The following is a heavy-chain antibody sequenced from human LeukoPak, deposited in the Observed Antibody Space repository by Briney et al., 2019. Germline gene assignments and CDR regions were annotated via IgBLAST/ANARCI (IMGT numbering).Heavy chain of an antibody. V-gene: IGHV3-23*01. J-gene: IGHJ4*02. CDR2: ISGSGGST. CDR3: AKDDHGGSGWRDYFDY. Sequence: GGSLRLSCAASGFTFSSYAMNWVRQAPGKGLEWVSSISGSGGSTYYADSVKGRFTISRGNSKNTLYLQMNSLRAEDTAVYYCAKDDHGGSGWRDYFDYWGQGTLVTVSS. CDR1: GFTFSSYA. D-gene: IGHD6-19*01.